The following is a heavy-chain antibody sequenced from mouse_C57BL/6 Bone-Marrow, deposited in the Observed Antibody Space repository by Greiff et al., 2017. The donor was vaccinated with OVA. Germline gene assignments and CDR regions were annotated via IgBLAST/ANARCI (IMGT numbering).Heavy chain of an antibody. V-gene: IGHV1-82*01. Sequence: QVQLQQSGPELVKPGASVKISCTASGYAFSSSWMNWVKQRPGKGLEWIGRIYPGDGDTNYNGKFKGKATLTADKSSSTAYMQLSSLTSEDSAVYFCARRGLRRKNYAMDYWGQGTSVTVSS. CDR2: IYPGDGDT. J-gene: IGHJ4*01. D-gene: IGHD2-4*01. CDR1: GYAFSSSW. CDR3: ARRGLRRKNYAMDY.